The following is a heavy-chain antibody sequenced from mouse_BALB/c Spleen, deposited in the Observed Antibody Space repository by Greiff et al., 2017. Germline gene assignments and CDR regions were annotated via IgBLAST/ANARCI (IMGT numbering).Heavy chain of an antibody. CDR3: ARDDHYGSSSWFAY. V-gene: IGHV2-6-7*01. J-gene: IGHJ3*01. CDR1: GFSLTGYG. Sequence: VKLMESGPGLVAPSQSLSITCTVSGFSLTGYGVNWVRQPPGKGLEWLGMIWGDGSTDYNSALKSRLSISKDNSKSQVFLKMNSLQTDDTARYYCARDDHYGSSSWFAYWGQGTLVTVSA. D-gene: IGHD1-1*01. CDR2: IWGDGST.